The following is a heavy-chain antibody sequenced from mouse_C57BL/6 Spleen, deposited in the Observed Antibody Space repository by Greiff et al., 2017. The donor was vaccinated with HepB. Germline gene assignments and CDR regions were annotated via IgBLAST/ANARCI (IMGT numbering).Heavy chain of an antibody. V-gene: IGHV1-69*01. CDR2: IDPSDSYT. CDR1: GYTFTSYW. CDR3: ARGYYYGSSLFDY. J-gene: IGHJ2*01. Sequence: QVQLQQSGAELVMPGASVKLSCKASGYTFTSYWMHWVKQRPGQGLEWIGEIDPSDSYTNYNQKFKGKSTLTVDKSSSTAYMQLSSLTSEDSAVYYCARGYYYGSSLFDYWGQGTTLTVSS. D-gene: IGHD1-1*01.